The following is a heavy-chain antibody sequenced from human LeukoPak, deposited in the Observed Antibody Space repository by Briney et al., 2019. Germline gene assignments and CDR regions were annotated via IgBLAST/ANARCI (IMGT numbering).Heavy chain of an antibody. CDR1: GYTFTGYY. CDR2: INPNSGGT. Sequence: GASVKVSCKASGYTFTGYYMRRVRQAPGQGLEWMGWINPNSGGTNYAQKFQGRVTMTRDTSISTAYMELSRLRSDDTAVYYCARGGYCSSTSCYGGRDSFDPWGQGTLVTVSS. V-gene: IGHV1-2*02. CDR3: ARGGYCSSTSCYGGRDSFDP. J-gene: IGHJ5*02. D-gene: IGHD2-2*01.